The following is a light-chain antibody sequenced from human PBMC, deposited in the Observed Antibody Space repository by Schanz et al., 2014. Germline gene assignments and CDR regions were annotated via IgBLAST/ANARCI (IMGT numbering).Light chain of an antibody. Sequence: QSALTQPASVSGSPGQSITISCTGTSSDVGSYDLVSWYQQHPGKAPKLLIFGGSQRPSGVSDRFSGSKSGNTASLTISGLQADDEAEYHCSSFRDGWNFVVFGGGTKLTVL. J-gene: IGLJ3*02. CDR3: SSFRDGWNFVV. CDR1: SSDVGSYDL. CDR2: GGS. V-gene: IGLV2-23*03.